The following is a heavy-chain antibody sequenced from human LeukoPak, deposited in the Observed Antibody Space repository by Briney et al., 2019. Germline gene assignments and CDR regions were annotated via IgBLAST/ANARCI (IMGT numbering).Heavy chain of an antibody. CDR1: GYTFTSYD. CDR2: MNPNSGNT. Sequence: ASVKVSCKASGYTFTSYDINWVRQATGLGLEWMGWMNPNSGNTGYAQKFQGRVTITRNTSISTAYMELSSLRSEDTAVYYCARVLKWELLGGFDYWGQGTLVTVSS. D-gene: IGHD1-26*01. CDR3: ARVLKWELLGGFDY. J-gene: IGHJ4*02. V-gene: IGHV1-8*03.